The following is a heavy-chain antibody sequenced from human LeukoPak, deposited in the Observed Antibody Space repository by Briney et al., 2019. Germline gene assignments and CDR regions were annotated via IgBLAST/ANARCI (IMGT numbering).Heavy chain of an antibody. J-gene: IGHJ6*04. Sequence: ASVKVSCKTSGYTFPNYDIYWVRQSPGQGLECMGWISGYTGDTKYAQILQGRFTVTTDTSTSTAYMELRSLTYDDTAVYYCARGFSGELDVWGKGTTVTISS. CDR1: GYTFPNYD. D-gene: IGHD3-10*01. V-gene: IGHV1-18*01. CDR3: ARGFSGELDV. CDR2: ISGYTGDT.